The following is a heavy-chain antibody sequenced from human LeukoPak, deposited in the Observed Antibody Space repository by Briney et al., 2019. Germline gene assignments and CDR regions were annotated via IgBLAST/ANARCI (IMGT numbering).Heavy chain of an antibody. D-gene: IGHD3-10*01. V-gene: IGHV3-11*04. CDR3: ARIGSYGSGYYHFYYMDV. Sequence: GGSLRLSCAASGFTFSESYMTWIRQAPAKGLEWVSYISSGSSTIYYAESVKGRFTISRDNGKNSLYLQLNSLSADDTAVYYCARIGSYGSGYYHFYYMDVWGKGTTVTVSS. CDR1: GFTFSESY. CDR2: ISSGSSTI. J-gene: IGHJ6*03.